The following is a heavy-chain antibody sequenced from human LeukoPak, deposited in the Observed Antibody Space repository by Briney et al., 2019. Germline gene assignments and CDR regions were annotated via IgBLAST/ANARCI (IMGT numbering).Heavy chain of an antibody. Sequence: PSETLSLTCTVSGGSISSSSYYWGWIRQPPGKGLEWIGSIYYSGSTYYNPSLKSRVTISVDTSKNQFSLKLSSVTAADTAVYYCARVTPLTGSVDYWGQGTLVTVSS. CDR1: GGSISSSSYY. D-gene: IGHD2-15*01. CDR3: ARVTPLTGSVDY. V-gene: IGHV4-39*07. CDR2: IYYSGST. J-gene: IGHJ4*02.